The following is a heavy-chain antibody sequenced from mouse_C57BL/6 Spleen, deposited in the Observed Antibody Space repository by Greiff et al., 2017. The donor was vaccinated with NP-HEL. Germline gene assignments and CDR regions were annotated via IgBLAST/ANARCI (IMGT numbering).Heavy chain of an antibody. CDR1: GYAFSSYW. J-gene: IGHJ4*01. CDR3: AREGVDYDEVTYAMDY. V-gene: IGHV1-80*01. Sequence: VQLQQSGAELVKPGASVKISCKASGYAFSSYWMNWVKQRPGKGLEWIGQIYPGDGDTNYNGKFKGKATLTADKSSSTAYMQLSSLTSEDSAVYFCAREGVDYDEVTYAMDYWGQGTSVTVSS. D-gene: IGHD2-4*01. CDR2: IYPGDGDT.